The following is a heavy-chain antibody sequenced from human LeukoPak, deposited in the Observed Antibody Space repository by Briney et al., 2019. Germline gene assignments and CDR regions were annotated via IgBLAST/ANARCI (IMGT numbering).Heavy chain of an antibody. J-gene: IGHJ6*02. V-gene: IGHV3-7*03. Sequence: GGSLRLSCVASGFTFDIHGMNWARQAPGKGLEWVASINHNGNVNYYVDSVKGRFTISRDNAKNSLYLQMSNLRAEDTAVYFCARGGGLDVWGQGATVTVSS. D-gene: IGHD3-16*01. CDR2: INHNGNVN. CDR1: GFTFDIHG. CDR3: ARGGGLDV.